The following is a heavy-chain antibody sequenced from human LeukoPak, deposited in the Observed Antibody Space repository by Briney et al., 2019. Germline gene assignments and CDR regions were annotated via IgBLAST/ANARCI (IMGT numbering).Heavy chain of an antibody. V-gene: IGHV3-30*02. CDR2: IRYDGSNK. CDR1: GFTFSSYG. J-gene: IGHJ4*02. D-gene: IGHD1-7*01. CDR3: AKDHNWNYDYFDY. Sequence: GGSLRLSCAASGFTFSSYGMHWVRQAPGKGPEWVAFIRYDGSNKYYADSVKGRFTISRDNSKNTLYLQMNSLRAEDTAVYYCAKDHNWNYDYFDYWGQGTLVTVSS.